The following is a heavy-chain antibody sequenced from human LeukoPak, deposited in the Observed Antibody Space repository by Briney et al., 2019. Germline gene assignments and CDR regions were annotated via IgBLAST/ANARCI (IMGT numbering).Heavy chain of an antibody. CDR1: GYTFTGYY. V-gene: IGHV1-2*02. J-gene: IGHJ4*02. Sequence: ASVKVSCKASGYTFTGYYMRWVRPAPGQGLEWMGWINPNSGGTNYAQKSQGRVTMTRDTSISTAYMELSRLRSDDTAVYYCAREQDTVVVPAAIMGYWGQGTLVTVSS. CDR2: INPNSGGT. D-gene: IGHD2-2*01. CDR3: AREQDTVVVPAAIMGY.